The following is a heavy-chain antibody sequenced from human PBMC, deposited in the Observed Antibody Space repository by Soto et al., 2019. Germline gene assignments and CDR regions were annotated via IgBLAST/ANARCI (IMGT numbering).Heavy chain of an antibody. CDR1: GFTFSSYA. Sequence: GGSLRLSCAASGFTFSSYAMSWVRQAPGKGLEWVSAISGSGGSTYYADSVKGRFTISRDNSKNTLYLQMNSLRAEDTAVYYCAKALLLWFGELKWAPYGMDVWGQGTTVTVSS. V-gene: IGHV3-23*01. CDR3: AKALLLWFGELKWAPYGMDV. D-gene: IGHD3-10*01. CDR2: ISGSGGST. J-gene: IGHJ6*02.